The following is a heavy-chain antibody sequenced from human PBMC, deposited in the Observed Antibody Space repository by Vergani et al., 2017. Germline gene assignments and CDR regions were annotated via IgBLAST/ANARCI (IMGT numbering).Heavy chain of an antibody. CDR1: GFTFRSYA. CDR2: ISFDGSNQ. Sequence: QVQLVESGGGVVQPGKSLRLSCAASGFTFRSYAMHWVRQALGKGLEWVAVISFDGSNQYYADSVKGRLTISRDNSKNTLYVQMNSLRVEDTAIYYCVRGDHSGDDLNTYYYYYMDVWGKGTTVTVSS. J-gene: IGHJ6*03. D-gene: IGHD5-12*01. V-gene: IGHV3-30-3*01. CDR3: VRGDHSGDDLNTYYYYYMDV.